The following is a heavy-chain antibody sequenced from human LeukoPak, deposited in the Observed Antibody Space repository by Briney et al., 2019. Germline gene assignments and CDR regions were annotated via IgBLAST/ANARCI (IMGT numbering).Heavy chain of an antibody. J-gene: IGHJ4*02. CDR1: GYTFTSYG. CDR2: ISAYNGNT. Sequence: ASVKVSCKASGYTFTSYGISWARQAPGQGLEWMGWISAYNGNTNYAQKLQGRVTMTTDTSTSTAYMELRSLRSDDTAVYYCARDTPYCSSTSCYSDYWGQGTLVTVSS. CDR3: ARDTPYCSSTSCYSDY. D-gene: IGHD2-2*01. V-gene: IGHV1-18*01.